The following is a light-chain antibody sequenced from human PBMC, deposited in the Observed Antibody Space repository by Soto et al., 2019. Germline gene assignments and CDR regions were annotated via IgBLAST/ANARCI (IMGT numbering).Light chain of an antibody. CDR2: DDS. J-gene: IGLJ1*01. Sequence: SCELTQSPSVAVAPGQTVSISFGGYNIGSKSVHWYQQKPGQAPVLVVYDDSDRRSGIPERFSGSNSGNTATLTITRVEAGDEADYHCLVWDSRSEHYVFGTGTKVTVL. CDR1: NIGSKS. V-gene: IGLV3-21*02. CDR3: LVWDSRSEHYV.